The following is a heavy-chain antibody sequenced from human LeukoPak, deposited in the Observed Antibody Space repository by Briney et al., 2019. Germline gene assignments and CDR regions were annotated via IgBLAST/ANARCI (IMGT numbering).Heavy chain of an antibody. CDR3: ARVPGYSGYFYGMDI. J-gene: IGHJ6*02. CDR1: GFTFSRFE. V-gene: IGHV3-48*03. CDR2: INSFGTTI. Sequence: PGGSLRLSCAASGFTFSRFEMNWVRQAPGKGLEWLSNINSFGTTIYYADSVKGRFTISRDNAKNTLHLQMNSLRAEDTAVYYCARVPGYSGYFYGMDIWGQGTTVTVSS. D-gene: IGHD5-12*01.